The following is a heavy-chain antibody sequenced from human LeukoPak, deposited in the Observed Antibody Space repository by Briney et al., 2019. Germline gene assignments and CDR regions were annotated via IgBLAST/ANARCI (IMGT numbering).Heavy chain of an antibody. D-gene: IGHD3-22*01. CDR2: ISSSSSSYT. Sequence: GGSLRLSCAASGFTFSDYYMSWIRQAPGKGLEWVSYISSSSSSYTNYADSVKGRFTISRDNAKNSLYLQMNSLRAEDTAVYYCARPLSYYYDSSGPQGYWGQGTLVTVSS. CDR1: GFTFSDYY. J-gene: IGHJ4*02. CDR3: ARPLSYYYDSSGPQGY. V-gene: IGHV3-11*03.